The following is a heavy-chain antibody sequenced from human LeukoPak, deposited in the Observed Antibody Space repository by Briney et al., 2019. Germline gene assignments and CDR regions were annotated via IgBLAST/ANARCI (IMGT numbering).Heavy chain of an antibody. D-gene: IGHD3-22*01. J-gene: IGHJ4*02. Sequence: SETLSLTCTVSGGSISSYYWSWIRQPPGKGLEWIGYIYYSGSTNYNPSLKSRVTISVDTSKNQFSLKLSSVTAADTAVYYCAGASYDSSGVHWGQGTLVTASS. V-gene: IGHV4-59*01. CDR1: GGSISSYY. CDR3: AGASYDSSGVH. CDR2: IYYSGST.